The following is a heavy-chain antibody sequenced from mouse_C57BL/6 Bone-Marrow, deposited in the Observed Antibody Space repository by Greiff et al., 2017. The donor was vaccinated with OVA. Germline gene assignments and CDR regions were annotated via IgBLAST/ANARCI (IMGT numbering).Heavy chain of an antibody. CDR1: GYTFTSYW. D-gene: IGHD1-1*01. CDR2: INPSNGGT. CDR3: AREVYYYGSSYGDY. V-gene: IGHV1-53*01. J-gene: IGHJ2*01. Sequence: QVQLQQPGTELVKPGASVKLSCKASGYTFTSYWMHWVKQRPGQGLEWIGNINPSNGGTNYNETFKSKATLTVDKSSSTAYMQLSSLTSEDSAVYDCAREVYYYGSSYGDYWGQGTTLTVSS.